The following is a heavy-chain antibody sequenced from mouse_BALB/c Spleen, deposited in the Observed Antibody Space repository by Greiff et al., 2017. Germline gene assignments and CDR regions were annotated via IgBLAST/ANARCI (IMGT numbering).Heavy chain of an antibody. Sequence: QVQLQQPGADLVKPGASVKLSCKASGYTFTSYWMHWVKQRPGQGLEWIGEINPSNGRTNYNEKFKSKATLTVDKSSSTAYMQLSSLTSEDSAVYYCARNGNYLYWGQGTTLTVSS. CDR1: GYTFTSYW. CDR2: INPSNGRT. CDR3: ARNGNYLY. V-gene: IGHV1S81*02. D-gene: IGHD2-1*01. J-gene: IGHJ2*01.